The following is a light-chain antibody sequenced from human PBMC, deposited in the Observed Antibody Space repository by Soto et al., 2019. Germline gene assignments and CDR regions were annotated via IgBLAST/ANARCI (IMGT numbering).Light chain of an antibody. V-gene: IGKV1-39*01. J-gene: IGKJ3*01. CDR3: QLSYSTPRT. CDR2: AAS. CDR1: QSISSY. Sequence: DIQMTQSPSSVSASVGDRVTITCRASQSISSYLNWYQQKPGKAPKLLIYAASSLQSGVQSRFSGSGSRTDFTLTISSLQPEDFATYYCQLSYSTPRTFGPGTKVDIK.